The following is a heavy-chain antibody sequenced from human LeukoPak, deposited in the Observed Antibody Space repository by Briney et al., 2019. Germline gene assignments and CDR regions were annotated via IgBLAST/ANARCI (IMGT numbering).Heavy chain of an antibody. V-gene: IGHV1-2*02. CDR3: ASGILVGPSALDAFDI. J-gene: IGHJ3*02. CDR2: INPNSGGT. D-gene: IGHD2-15*01. Sequence: ASVKGSCKASGYTFTVYYMHWVGQAPGQGQEWMGWINPNSGGTNYAQKFHGSVTMTRDMSISTAYMEVSRLKSDDTAVYYCASGILVGPSALDAFDIWGQGTMVTVSS. CDR1: GYTFTVYY.